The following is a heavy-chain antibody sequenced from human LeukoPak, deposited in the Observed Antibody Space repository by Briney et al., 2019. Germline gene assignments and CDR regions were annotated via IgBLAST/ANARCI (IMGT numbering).Heavy chain of an antibody. V-gene: IGHV1-46*01. J-gene: IGHJ5*02. CDR3: ARDLGYCSSTSCYPFGWFDP. CDR2: IDPSGGST. Sequence: ASVKVSCKASGYTFTSYYMHWVRQAPGRGLEWMGIIDPSGGSTSYAQKFQGRVTMTRDTSTSTVYMELSSLRSEDTAVYYCARDLGYCSSTSCYPFGWFDPWGQGTLVTVSS. CDR1: GYTFTSYY. D-gene: IGHD2-2*01.